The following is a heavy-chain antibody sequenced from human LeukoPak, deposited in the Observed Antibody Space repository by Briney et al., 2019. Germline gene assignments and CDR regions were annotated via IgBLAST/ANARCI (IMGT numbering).Heavy chain of an antibody. CDR2: IRYDGSNK. J-gene: IGHJ4*02. CDR3: AKNRGYGDYYFDY. V-gene: IGHV3-30*02. CDR1: GFTFSSYG. D-gene: IGHD4-17*01. Sequence: GGSLRLSCAASGFTFSSYGMHWVRQAPGKGLEWVTFIRYDGSNKFYTNSVKGRFTISRDNSKHTLYLQMDSLRAEDTAVYYCAKNRGYGDYYFDYWGQGTLVTVSS.